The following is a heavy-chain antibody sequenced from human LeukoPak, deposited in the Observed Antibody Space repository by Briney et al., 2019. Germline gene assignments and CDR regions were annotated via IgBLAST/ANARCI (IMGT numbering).Heavy chain of an antibody. V-gene: IGHV1-18*01. CDR2: ISAYNGNT. CDR3: ARGLGGSGSYFLTFDY. J-gene: IGHJ4*01. D-gene: IGHD1-26*01. Sequence: ASVKVSCKASGYTFTSYSINWVRQAPGQGLEWMGWISAYNGNTKYAQKLQGRVTMTTDTSTSTAYMELRSLRSDDTAVYYCARGLGGSGSYFLTFDYWGHGTLVTVSS. CDR1: GYTFTSYS.